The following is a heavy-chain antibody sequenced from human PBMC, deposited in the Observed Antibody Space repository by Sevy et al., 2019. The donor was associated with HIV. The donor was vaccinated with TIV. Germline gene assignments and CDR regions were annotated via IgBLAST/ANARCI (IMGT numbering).Heavy chain of an antibody. Sequence: GGSLRLSCAASGFTFSSLPMHWVRQAPGTGLVWVSRIDGYGGTTYADSVKGRFTTSRDNGKNTMYLQMNNLRVEDTAVYYCNGDWGSVGDPWGQGTLVTVSS. CDR2: IDGYGGT. J-gene: IGHJ5*02. CDR3: NGDWGSVGDP. D-gene: IGHD3-16*01. CDR1: GFTFSSLP. V-gene: IGHV3-74*03.